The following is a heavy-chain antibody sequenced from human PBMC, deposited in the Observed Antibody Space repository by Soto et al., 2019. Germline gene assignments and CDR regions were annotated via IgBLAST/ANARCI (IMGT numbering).Heavy chain of an antibody. CDR3: ARVSTTWEDDY. V-gene: IGHV3-48*02. CDR1: GFTFSDYG. D-gene: IGHD5-12*01. CDR2: ISSGSDTI. J-gene: IGHJ4*02. Sequence: EVQLVESGGGLVQPGGSLRLSCAASGFTFSDYGVNWVRQAPGKGLEWILYISSGSDTIYYADSVKGRFTISRDDAKNSLFLQMTSLRDEDTAVYYCARVSTTWEDDYWGQGTLVTVSS.